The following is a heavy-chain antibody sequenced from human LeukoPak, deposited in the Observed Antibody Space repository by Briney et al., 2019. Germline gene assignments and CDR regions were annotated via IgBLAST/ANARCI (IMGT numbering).Heavy chain of an antibody. D-gene: IGHD3-22*01. V-gene: IGHV3-23*01. CDR1: GFTFSSYA. CDR3: AKGTDYFDPLRSFDF. J-gene: IGHJ4*02. Sequence: GGSLRLSCAASGFTFSSYAMSWVRQAPGKGLEWVSAISGSGGSTYYADSVKGRFTISRDNSKNTLYLQMNGLRAEDTAVYYCAKGTDYFDPLRSFDFWGQGTLVTVSS. CDR2: ISGSGGST.